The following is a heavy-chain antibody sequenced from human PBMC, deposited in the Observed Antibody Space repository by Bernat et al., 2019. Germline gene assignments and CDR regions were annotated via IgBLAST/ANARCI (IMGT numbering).Heavy chain of an antibody. J-gene: IGHJ4*02. CDR3: ATTAPLDS. CDR2: IKQDGNQK. CDR1: GINFGDCW. Sequence: EVQLVESGGDLVQPGGSLRLSCAASGINFGDCWMSWVRQAPGKGLEWVAYIKQDGNQKFYVDSVKGRFTISRDNAKNLLYLPMNNLRVEDTALYYCATTAPLDSWGQGTLVTVSS. V-gene: IGHV3-7*03.